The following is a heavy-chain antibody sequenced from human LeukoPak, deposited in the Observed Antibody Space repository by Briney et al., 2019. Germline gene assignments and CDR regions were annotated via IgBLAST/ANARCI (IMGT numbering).Heavy chain of an antibody. CDR1: GFTFSSYS. CDR3: ARGGGYSYGSFDY. CDR2: ISSSRGYI. J-gene: IGHJ4*02. D-gene: IGHD5-18*01. V-gene: IGHV3-21*01. Sequence: GGSLRLSCAASGFTFSSYSMNWVRQAPGKGLEWVSSISSSRGYIYYADSVKGRFTISSDNAKNSLFLQMNSLRAEDTAVYYCARGGGYSYGSFDYWGQGTLVTVSS.